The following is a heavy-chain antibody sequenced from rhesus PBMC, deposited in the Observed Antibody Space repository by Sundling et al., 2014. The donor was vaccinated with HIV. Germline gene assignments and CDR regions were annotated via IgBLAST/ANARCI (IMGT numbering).Heavy chain of an antibody. CDR2: IYGSSGST. Sequence: QVQLQESGPGLVKPSETLSLTCSVSGASISSNWWSWMRQSPGKGLDWIGNIYGSSGSTYYNPSLKSRVTISADTSKNLFSLNLTYVTAADTAVYYCAREGGITAGYSLDSWGQGVVVTVSS. J-gene: IGHJ6*01. V-gene: IGHV4-80*01. CDR1: GASISSNW. CDR3: AREGGITAGYSLDS. D-gene: IGHD6-13*01.